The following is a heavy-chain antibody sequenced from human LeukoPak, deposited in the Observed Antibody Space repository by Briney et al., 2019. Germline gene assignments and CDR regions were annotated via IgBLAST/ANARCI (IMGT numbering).Heavy chain of an antibody. J-gene: IGHJ6*02. Sequence: GGSLRLSCAASGFTFSSYAMHWVRQAPGKGLEWVAAMSYDGGHKYYADSVKGRFTIPRDNSKNTLYLQMNSLRAEDTAVYYCAKGQLVDYGMDVWGQGTTVTVSS. CDR1: GFTFSSYA. CDR2: MSYDGGHK. V-gene: IGHV3-30*18. CDR3: AKGQLVDYGMDV. D-gene: IGHD2-15*01.